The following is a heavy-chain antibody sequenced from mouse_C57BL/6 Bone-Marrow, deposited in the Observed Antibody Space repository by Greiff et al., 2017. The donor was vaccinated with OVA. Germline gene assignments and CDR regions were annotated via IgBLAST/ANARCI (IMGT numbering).Heavy chain of an antibody. CDR2: IYPRSGNT. CDR3: AVEDWYFDV. CDR1: GYTFTSYG. Sequence: VHLVESGAELARPGASVKLSCKASGYTFTSYGISWVKQRPGQGLEWIGEIYPRSGNTYYNEKFKGKATLAADKSSSTAYMELRSLTSEDSAVYFCAVEDWYFDVWGTGTTVTVSS. J-gene: IGHJ1*03. V-gene: IGHV1-81*01.